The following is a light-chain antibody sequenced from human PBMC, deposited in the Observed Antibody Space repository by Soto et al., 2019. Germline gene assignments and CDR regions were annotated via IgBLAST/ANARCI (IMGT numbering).Light chain of an antibody. J-gene: IGLJ2*01. CDR1: TFNIGNNY. V-gene: IGLV1-51*01. Sequence: QSVLTQPPSVSAAPGQKVTISCSGSTFNIGNNYVTWYQQFPGTVPKFLIYDDDYRPSGTPDRFSASKSGTSATLAITGLQTGDEADYYCGTWDTSLSVVVFGGGTKLTVL. CDR2: DDD. CDR3: GTWDTSLSVVV.